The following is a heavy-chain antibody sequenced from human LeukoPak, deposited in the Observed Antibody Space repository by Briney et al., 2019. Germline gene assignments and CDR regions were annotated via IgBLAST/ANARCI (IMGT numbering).Heavy chain of an antibody. Sequence: GGSLRLSCAASGFTFSSYWMSWVRQAPGKGLEWVANIKQDGSEKYYVDSVKGRFTISSDNAKNSLYLQINSLRAEDTAVYYCARDSIGGWYPLHFDYWGQGTLVTVSS. D-gene: IGHD6-19*01. V-gene: IGHV3-7*01. CDR2: IKQDGSEK. CDR3: ARDSIGGWYPLHFDY. CDR1: GFTFSSYW. J-gene: IGHJ4*02.